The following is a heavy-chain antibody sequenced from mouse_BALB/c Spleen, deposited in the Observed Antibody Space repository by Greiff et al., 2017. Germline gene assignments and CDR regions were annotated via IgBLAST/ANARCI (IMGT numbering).Heavy chain of an antibody. CDR2: INPSNGRT. D-gene: IGHD2-1*01. CDR1: GYTFTSYW. Sequence: LQESGAELVKPGASVKLSCKASGYTFTSYWMHWVKQRPGQGLEWIGEINPSNGRTNYNEKFKSKATLTVDKSSSTAYMQLSSLTSEDSAVYYCARYGNYIYYAMDYWGQGTSVTVSS. CDR3: ARYGNYIYYAMDY. J-gene: IGHJ4*01. V-gene: IGHV1S81*02.